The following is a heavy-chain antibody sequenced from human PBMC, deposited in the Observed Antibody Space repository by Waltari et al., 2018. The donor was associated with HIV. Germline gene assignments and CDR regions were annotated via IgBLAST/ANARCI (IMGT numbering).Heavy chain of an antibody. CDR2: IKSAREVGTS. D-gene: IGHD4-17*01. CDR3: TTEDYGDVL. Sequence: EGRLVEVGVGWVKPAGSLRLSCPVCGVPLRAAWMSWARQAPGKGLAGVGRIKSAREVGTSDYAAPVEARFTISIDDEKNTSFLQMDRLKAEDTSFYYCTTEDYGDVLWGQGTLVTVSS. CDR1: GVPLRAAW. J-gene: IGHJ4*02. V-gene: IGHV3-15*05.